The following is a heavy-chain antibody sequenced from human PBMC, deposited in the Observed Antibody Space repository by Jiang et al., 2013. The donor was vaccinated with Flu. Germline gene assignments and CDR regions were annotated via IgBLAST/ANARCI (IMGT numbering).Heavy chain of an antibody. CDR3: AHNIGYSNGLWAYYFDQ. CDR1: GFSLSTSGVG. Sequence: KPTQTLTLTRTFSGFSLSTSGVGVGWIRQPPGKALEWLALIYWDDDERYSPLLKSRLTITKDTSKNQVVLTMTNMDPVDTGTYYCAHNIGYSNGLWAYYFDQWGQGTLVTVSS. J-gene: IGHJ4*02. CDR2: IYWDDDE. V-gene: IGHV2-5*02. D-gene: IGHD4-11*01.